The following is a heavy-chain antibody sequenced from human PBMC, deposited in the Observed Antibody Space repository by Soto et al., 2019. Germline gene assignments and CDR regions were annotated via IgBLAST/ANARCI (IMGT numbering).Heavy chain of an antibody. Sequence: GGSLRLSCAASGFMFSAYWVNWVRQTPGKGLVWVSHISSDGSSTSYAESVKGRFTISRDNARNTLYLQMNSLRAEDTAVYYCTRDRAYTMDVWGLGTTVTVS. CDR1: GFMFSAYW. D-gene: IGHD3-10*01. V-gene: IGHV3-74*01. CDR3: TRDRAYTMDV. CDR2: ISSDGSST. J-gene: IGHJ6*02.